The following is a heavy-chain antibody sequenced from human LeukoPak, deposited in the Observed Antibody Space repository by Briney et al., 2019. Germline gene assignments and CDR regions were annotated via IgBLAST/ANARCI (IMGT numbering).Heavy chain of an antibody. V-gene: IGHV4-39*07. CDR2: IYYSGNT. Sequence: SETLSLTCTVSGGSIISSSYYWGWIRQPPGKGLEWIGSIYYSGNTDYNPSLKSRVTISVETSKNQFSLKLSSVTAADTAVYYCARVYDSSGYYWFDPWGQGTLVTVSS. D-gene: IGHD3-22*01. CDR3: ARVYDSSGYYWFDP. J-gene: IGHJ5*02. CDR1: GGSIISSSYY.